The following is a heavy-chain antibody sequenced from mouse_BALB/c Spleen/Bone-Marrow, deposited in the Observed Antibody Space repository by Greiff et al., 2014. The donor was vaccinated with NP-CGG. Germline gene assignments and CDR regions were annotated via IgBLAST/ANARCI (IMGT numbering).Heavy chain of an antibody. CDR1: GFTFSSFG. J-gene: IGHJ1*01. CDR3: AREKDYYGHWYFDV. Sequence: VESGGGLVQPGGSRKLSCAASGFTFSSFGMHWVRQAPEKGLEWVAYISSGSSTIYYADTVKGRFTISRDNPKNTLFLQMTSLRSEDTAMYYCAREKDYYGHWYFDVWGAGTTVTVSS. V-gene: IGHV5-17*02. D-gene: IGHD1-2*01. CDR2: ISSGSSTI.